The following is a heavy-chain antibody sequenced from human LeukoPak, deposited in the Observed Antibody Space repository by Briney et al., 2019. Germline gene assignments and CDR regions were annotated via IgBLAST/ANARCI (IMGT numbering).Heavy chain of an antibody. CDR2: INPSDGTT. Sequence: GASVKVSCKSSGYTFTKSDYIHWVRQAPGQGLEWMGIINPSDGTTFYAQKFQGRVTLTRDTSTNTVFMELSSPRSDDTAVFYCARGPTDMDFDYWGQGSLVTVSS. V-gene: IGHV1-46*01. CDR3: ARGPTDMDFDY. J-gene: IGHJ4*02. CDR1: GYTFTKSDY.